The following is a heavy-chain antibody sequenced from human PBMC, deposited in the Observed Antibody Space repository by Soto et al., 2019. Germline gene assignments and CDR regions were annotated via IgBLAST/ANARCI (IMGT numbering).Heavy chain of an antibody. J-gene: IGHJ6*02. CDR1: GGSISSSSYY. D-gene: IGHD1-26*01. CDR2: IYYSGST. CDR3: ARRPSGSYYSPYYYGMDV. Sequence: SETLSLTCTVSGGSISSSSYYWGWIRQPPGKGLEWIGSIYYSGSTYYNPSLKSRVTTSVDASKNQFSLKLSSVTAADTAVYYCARRPSGSYYSPYYYGMDVWGQGTTVTVSS. V-gene: IGHV4-39*01.